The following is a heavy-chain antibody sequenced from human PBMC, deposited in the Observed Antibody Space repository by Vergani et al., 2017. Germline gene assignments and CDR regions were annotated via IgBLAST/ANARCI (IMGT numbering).Heavy chain of an antibody. CDR2: IYTSGST. J-gene: IGHJ2*01. D-gene: IGHD6-6*01. CDR1: GGSISSGSYY. V-gene: IGHV4-61*02. CDR3: AREYSSSSGHYRYFDL. Sequence: QVQLQESGPGLVKPSQTLSLTYTVSGGSISSGSYYWSWIRQPAGKGLEWIGRIYTSGSTNYNPSLKSRVTMSVDTSKNQFSLKLSSVTAADTAVYYCAREYSSSSGHYRYFDLWGRGTLVTVSS.